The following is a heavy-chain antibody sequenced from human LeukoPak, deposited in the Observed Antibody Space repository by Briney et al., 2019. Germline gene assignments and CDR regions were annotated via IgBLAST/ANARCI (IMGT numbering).Heavy chain of an antibody. CDR2: LYSDGST. V-gene: IGHV3-53*01. Sequence: GGSLRLSCAASGFTVSSNYMSWVRQAPGKGLEWVSVLYSDGSTYYADSVKGRFTIFRDNSKNTLYLQMNSLRAEDTAVYYCAGEYIAAAGTSAPSYYYYGMDVWGRGTTVTVSS. CDR1: GFTVSSNY. J-gene: IGHJ6*02. CDR3: AGEYIAAAGTSAPSYYYYGMDV. D-gene: IGHD6-13*01.